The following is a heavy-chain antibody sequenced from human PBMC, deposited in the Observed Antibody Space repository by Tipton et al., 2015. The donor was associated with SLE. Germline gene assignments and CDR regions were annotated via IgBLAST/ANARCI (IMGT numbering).Heavy chain of an antibody. CDR1: GFTFSSYG. V-gene: IGHV3-30*18. J-gene: IGHJ4*02. CDR2: IWYDGSNK. D-gene: IGHD4-17*01. Sequence: SLRLSCAASGFTFSSYGMHWVRQAPGKGLEWVAVIWYDGSNKYYADSVKGRFTISRDNSKNTLYLQMSSLKTEDTAVYYCAKFPSSAYGDYGYWGQGTLVTVSS. CDR3: AKFPSSAYGDYGY.